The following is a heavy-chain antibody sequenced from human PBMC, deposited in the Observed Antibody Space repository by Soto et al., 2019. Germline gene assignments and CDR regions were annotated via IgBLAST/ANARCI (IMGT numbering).Heavy chain of an antibody. J-gene: IGHJ6*02. CDR3: AGGGPNYDFWSGYYMSV. Sequence: KAGGSLRLSCAASGFTFSEYGMNWVRQAPGKGLEWVSSISSSSSYIYYADSVKGRFTISRDNAKNSLYLQMNSLRAEDTAVYYCAGGGPNYDFWSGYYMSVWGQGTTVTVS. CDR1: GFTFSEYG. V-gene: IGHV3-21*01. D-gene: IGHD3-3*01. CDR2: ISSSSSYI.